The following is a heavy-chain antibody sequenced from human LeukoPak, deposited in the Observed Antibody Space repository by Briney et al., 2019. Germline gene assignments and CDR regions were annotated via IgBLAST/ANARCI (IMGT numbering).Heavy chain of an antibody. CDR2: IIPILGIA. Sequence: GASVKVSCKASGGTFSSYAISWVRQAPGQGLEWMGRIIPILGIANYAQKFQGRATITADKSTSTAYMELSSLRSEDTAVYYCARALSYYYDSSGYVSIGYFDYWGQGTLVTVSS. J-gene: IGHJ4*02. V-gene: IGHV1-69*04. CDR3: ARALSYYYDSSGYVSIGYFDY. D-gene: IGHD3-22*01. CDR1: GGTFSSYA.